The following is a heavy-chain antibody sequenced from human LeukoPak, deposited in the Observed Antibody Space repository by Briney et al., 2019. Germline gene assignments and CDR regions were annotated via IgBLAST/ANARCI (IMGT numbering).Heavy chain of an antibody. CDR3: ARGGIQVSGIDEFDY. V-gene: IGHV3-13*01. CDR2: IGIRGDT. Sequence: GGSLRLSCAASGFTFIDYDMHWVRQVIGKGLEWVSAIGIRGDTHYSGSVKGRFTNSRENAESSLYLQMNSLRAEDTAVYYCARGGIQVSGIDEFDYWGQGTLVTVSS. D-gene: IGHD6-19*01. J-gene: IGHJ4*02. CDR1: GFTFIDYD.